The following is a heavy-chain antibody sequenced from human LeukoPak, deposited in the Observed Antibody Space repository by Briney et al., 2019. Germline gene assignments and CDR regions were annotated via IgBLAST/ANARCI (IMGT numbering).Heavy chain of an antibody. CDR1: GGTFSSYA. D-gene: IGHD2-2*01. V-gene: IGHV1-69*13. CDR2: IIPIFGTA. Sequence: GASVKVSCKASGGTFSSYAISWVRQAPGQGLEWMGGIIPIFGTANYAQKFQGRVTITADESTSTAYMELSSLRSEDTAVYYCARDRGIVVVPAAITSYGMDVWGQGTMVTVSS. J-gene: IGHJ3*01. CDR3: ARDRGIVVVPAAITSYGMDV.